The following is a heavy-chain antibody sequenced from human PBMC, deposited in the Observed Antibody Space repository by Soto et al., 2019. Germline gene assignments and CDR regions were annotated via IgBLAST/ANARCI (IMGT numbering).Heavy chain of an antibody. J-gene: IGHJ1*01. CDR1: DGSLSPNY. Sequence: PSETLSLTCTVSDGSLSPNYGSWIRQPPGKGLEWLGYIYYAGTTTYNPSLQSRVSISLDTSKNEVSLKLTSVTAADTAVYFCARLGAFYQGMEPWGQGRRVTVPS. CDR3: ARLGAFYQGMEP. V-gene: IGHV4-59*08. D-gene: IGHD1-1*01. CDR2: IYYAGTT.